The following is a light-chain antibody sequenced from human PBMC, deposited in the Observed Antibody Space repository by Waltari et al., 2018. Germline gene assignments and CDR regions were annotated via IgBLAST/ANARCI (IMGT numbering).Light chain of an antibody. J-gene: IGLJ2*01. V-gene: IGLV2-14*01. CDR1: NSDVGGFNY. CDR2: EVT. CDR3: CSYANSRTVI. Sequence: QSALTQPASVSGSPGQSITISCTGTNSDVGGFNYVSWYQQHPGKAPKLVVYEVTHRPSGASCRFSGSKSGNTASLTISGLQAEDEADYYCCSYANSRTVIFGGGTKLTVL.